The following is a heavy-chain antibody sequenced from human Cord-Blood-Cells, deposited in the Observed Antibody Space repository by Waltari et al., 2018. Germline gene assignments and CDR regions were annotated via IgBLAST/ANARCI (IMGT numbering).Heavy chain of an antibody. CDR2: IIPIFGTA. Sequence: QVQLVQSGAEVKKPGSSVKVSCKASGGTFSSYAISSVRPAPGQGLEWMGGIIPIFGTANYAQKFQGRVTITADKSTSTAYMELSSLRSEDTAVYYCARKNLGYSGYDFYFDYWGQGTLVTVSS. CDR1: GGTFSSYA. CDR3: ARKNLGYSGYDFYFDY. J-gene: IGHJ4*02. D-gene: IGHD5-12*01. V-gene: IGHV1-69*06.